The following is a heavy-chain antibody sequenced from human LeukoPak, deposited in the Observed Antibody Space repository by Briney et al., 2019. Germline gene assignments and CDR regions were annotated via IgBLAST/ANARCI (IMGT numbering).Heavy chain of an antibody. V-gene: IGHV4-39*02. J-gene: IGHJ5*02. CDR2: IYYSGNT. CDR3: ARYRYSSGWPNWFVP. Sequence: SETLSLTFTVSGGSICSSNYFWPWIRQPPGKGLEWIGTIYYSGNTYYNPSLKSRVTLSVDTSKNHFSLRLSSVTGADTAVYYCARYRYSSGWPNWFVPRGQGSLVTVSS. D-gene: IGHD6-25*01. CDR1: GGSICSSNYF.